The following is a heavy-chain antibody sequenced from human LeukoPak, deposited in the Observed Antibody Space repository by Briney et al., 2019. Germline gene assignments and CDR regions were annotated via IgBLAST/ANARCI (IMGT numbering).Heavy chain of an antibody. V-gene: IGHV3-7*01. D-gene: IGHD3-3*01. CDR2: IKQDGSEK. J-gene: IGHJ4*02. CDR3: ARDFSPNYDFWSASLYYFDY. CDR1: GFTFSSYW. Sequence: GGSLRLSCAASGFTFSSYWMSWVRQAPGKGLEWVANIKQDGSEKYYVDSVKGRFTISRDNAKNSLYLQMNSLRAEDTAVYYCARDFSPNYDFWSASLYYFDYWGQGTLVTVSS.